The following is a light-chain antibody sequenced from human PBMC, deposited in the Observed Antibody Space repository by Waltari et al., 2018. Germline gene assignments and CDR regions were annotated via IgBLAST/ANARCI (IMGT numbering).Light chain of an antibody. CDR1: QHSISSY. Sequence: EIVLPQSPGTLSSAPGESATLSSRAGQHSISSYLAWYQQKPGKAPRLLIYAASSRATGIPDRFSGSGSGTDFTLTISRLEPEDFAMYYCQQYGSSPRTFGQGTKVDIK. J-gene: IGKJ1*01. CDR2: AAS. V-gene: IGKV3-20*01. CDR3: QQYGSSPRT.